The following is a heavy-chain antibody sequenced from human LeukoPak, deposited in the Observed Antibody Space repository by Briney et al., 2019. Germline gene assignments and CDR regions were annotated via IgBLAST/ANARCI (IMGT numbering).Heavy chain of an antibody. V-gene: IGHV4-59*01. D-gene: IGHD3-22*01. CDR2: ISYSGST. Sequence: SETLSLTCTVSGGSISSYYWSWIRQPPGKGLDWIGYISYSGSTNYNPSHKSRVTISVDTSKNQFSLKLSSVTAADTAVYYCARGSSSGYYVNFDYWGQGTLVTVSS. J-gene: IGHJ4*02. CDR1: GGSISSYY. CDR3: ARGSSSGYYVNFDY.